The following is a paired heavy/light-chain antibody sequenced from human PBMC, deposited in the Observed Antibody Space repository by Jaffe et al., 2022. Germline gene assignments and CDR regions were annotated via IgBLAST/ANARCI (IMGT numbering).Heavy chain of an antibody. CDR2: LRSNGNNK. J-gene: IGHJ4*02. Sequence: QVQLVESGGGVVQPGGSLRLSCAASGFTFSNYGMHWVRQAPGKGLEWVALLRSNGNNKYYEDSVKGRFTISRDNSKNTLYLQLNSLRAEDTAVYYCAKGGTNCPVSSCIDYWGQGTLVTVSS. D-gene: IGHD2-15*01. V-gene: IGHV3-30*02. CDR3: AKGGTNCPVSSCIDY. CDR1: GFTFSNYG.
Light chain of an antibody. CDR2: KAS. Sequence: DIQMTQSPSTLSASVGDRVTITCRASQSISSWLAWYQQKPGKAPKLLIYKASSLESGVPSRFSGSGSGTEFTLTISSLQPDDFATYYCQHYNSDSPSLTFGGGTKVEIK. CDR1: QSISSW. J-gene: IGKJ4*01. V-gene: IGKV1-5*03. CDR3: QHYNSDSPSLT.